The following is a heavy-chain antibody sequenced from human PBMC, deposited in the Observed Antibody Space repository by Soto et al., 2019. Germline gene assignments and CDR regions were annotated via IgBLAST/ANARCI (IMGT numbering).Heavy chain of an antibody. CDR2: FYPGDSDT. J-gene: IGHJ5*02. V-gene: IGHV5-51*01. CDR3: AKLGPTVTTRRNWFDP. CDR1: GYSFTSYW. D-gene: IGHD4-17*01. Sequence: LGESLKISCKGSGYSFTSYWIGWVRQMPGKGLEWMGIFYPGDSDTRYSPSFQGQVTISADRSISTAYLQWSSLKASDTAVYYCAKLGPTVTTRRNWFDPWGQGTLVTVSS.